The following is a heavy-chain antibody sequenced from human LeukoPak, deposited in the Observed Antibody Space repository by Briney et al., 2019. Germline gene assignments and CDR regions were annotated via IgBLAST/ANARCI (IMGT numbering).Heavy chain of an antibody. CDR2: IYSGGST. J-gene: IGHJ4*02. Sequence: GGSLRLSSAPSAFTVGANYMSWVRQAPENGLEWVSVIYSGGSTYYADSVKGRFTISRHNSQNTVYLQMNSLTAEDTAVYYCARATTVQMAPYYFDYWGQGTLVTVSS. V-gene: IGHV3-53*04. CDR3: ARATTVQMAPYYFDY. CDR1: AFTVGANY. D-gene: IGHD1-14*01.